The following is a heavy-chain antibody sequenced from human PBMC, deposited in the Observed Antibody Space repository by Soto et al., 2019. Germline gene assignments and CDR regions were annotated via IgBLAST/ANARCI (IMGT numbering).Heavy chain of an antibody. CDR2: INAGNGNT. D-gene: IGHD2-2*01. CDR1: GYTFTSYA. V-gene: IGHV1-3*01. J-gene: IGHJ4*02. CDR3: VRGSASYCRRTICYSFAY. Sequence: ASVKVSCKASGYTFTSYAMHWVRQAPGQRLEWMGWINAGNGNTKYSQKFQGRVTLTRDTSITTAYMEVSSLRSEDTAVYYCVRGSASYCRRTICYSFAYWGQGTLVTVSS.